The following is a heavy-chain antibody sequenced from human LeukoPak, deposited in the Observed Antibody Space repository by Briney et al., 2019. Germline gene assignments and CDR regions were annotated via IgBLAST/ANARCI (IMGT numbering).Heavy chain of an antibody. V-gene: IGHV3-23*01. Sequence: GGSLSLSCAASGFTFSGYGVSWVRQAPGKGLEWVSGIVGSGVTTYYADSVKGRFTISRDNSKNTLYLQINSLRAEDTAIYYCARDERCIQFNYWGQGTLVTVSS. CDR2: IVGSGVTT. J-gene: IGHJ4*02. CDR3: ARDERCIQFNY. CDR1: GFTFSGYG. D-gene: IGHD5-18*01.